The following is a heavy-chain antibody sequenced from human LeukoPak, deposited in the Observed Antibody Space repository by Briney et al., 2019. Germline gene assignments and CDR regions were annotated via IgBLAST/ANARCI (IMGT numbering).Heavy chain of an antibody. J-gene: IGHJ4*02. CDR1: GYTFTGYY. D-gene: IGHD2-2*01. V-gene: IGHV1-2*02. CDR3: ARVSVKDIVVVPAAAEDYFDY. CDR2: INPNSGGT. Sequence: ASVKVSCKASGYTFTGYYMHWVRQAPGQGLEWMEWINPNSGGTNYAQKFQGRVTMTRDTSISTAYMELSRLRSGDTAVYYCARVSVKDIVVVPAAAEDYFDYWGQGTLVTVSS.